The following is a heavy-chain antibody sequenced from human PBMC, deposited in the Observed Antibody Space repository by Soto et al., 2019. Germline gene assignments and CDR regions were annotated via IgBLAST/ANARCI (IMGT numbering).Heavy chain of an antibody. Sequence: ASVKVSCKASGYTFTSYAMHWVRQAPGQRLGWMGWINAGNGNTKYSQKFQGRVTITRDTSASTAYMELSSLRSGDTAVYYCARVGYYYDSSGPIRIWGQGTMVTVSS. CDR1: GYTFTSYA. CDR2: INAGNGNT. V-gene: IGHV1-3*01. D-gene: IGHD3-22*01. J-gene: IGHJ3*02. CDR3: ARVGYYYDSSGPIRI.